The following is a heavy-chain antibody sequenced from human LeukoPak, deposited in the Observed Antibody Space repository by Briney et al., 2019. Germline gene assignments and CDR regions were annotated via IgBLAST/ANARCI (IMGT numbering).Heavy chain of an antibody. CDR2: ISSSSSTI. D-gene: IGHD2-15*01. Sequence: PGGSLRLSCAASGFTFSSYSMNWVRQAPGKGLEWVSYISSSSSTIYYADSVKGRFTISRDNAKNSLYLQMNSLRAEDTAVYYCARALGYCSGGSCYKGTEYFQHWGQGTLVTVSS. V-gene: IGHV3-48*01. CDR3: ARALGYCSGGSCYKGTEYFQH. CDR1: GFTFSSYS. J-gene: IGHJ1*01.